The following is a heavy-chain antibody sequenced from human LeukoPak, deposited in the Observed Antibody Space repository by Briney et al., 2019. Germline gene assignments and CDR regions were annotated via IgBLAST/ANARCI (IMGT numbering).Heavy chain of an antibody. V-gene: IGHV4-59*01. CDR2: IYYSGST. J-gene: IGHJ4*02. CDR1: GFTFSSYS. Sequence: PGGSLRLSCAASGFTFSSYSMNWIRQPPGKGLEWIGYIYYSGSTNYNPSLKSRVTISVDTSKNQFSLKLSSVTAADTAVYYCARGHYDSSGYYYVNFDYWGQGTLVTVSS. CDR3: ARGHYDSSGYYYVNFDY. D-gene: IGHD3-22*01.